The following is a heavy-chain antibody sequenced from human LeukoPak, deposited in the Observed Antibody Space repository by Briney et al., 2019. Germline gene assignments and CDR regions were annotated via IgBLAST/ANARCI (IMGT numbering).Heavy chain of an antibody. Sequence: PGASLRLSCAASGFTFNNYAMNWVRQAPGKGLEWVSGISDSGKNTDNADSVKGRFTISRDNSKKTLNLQMNSLRAEDTAIYYCAILSPGGMGVWGQGTTVTVSS. CDR1: GFTFNNYA. J-gene: IGHJ6*02. V-gene: IGHV3-23*01. CDR3: AILSPGGMGV. D-gene: IGHD3-10*01. CDR2: ISDSGKNT.